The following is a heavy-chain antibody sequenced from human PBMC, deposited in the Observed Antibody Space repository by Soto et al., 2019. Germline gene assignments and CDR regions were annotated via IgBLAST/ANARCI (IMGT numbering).Heavy chain of an antibody. V-gene: IGHV4-30-4*01. J-gene: IGHJ4*02. CDR1: GGSISSGDYY. CDR2: IYYSGST. Sequence: PSETLSLTCIVSGGSISSGDYYWSWIRQPPGKGLEWIGYIYYSGSTYYNPSLKSRVTISVDTSKNQFSLKLSSVTAADTAVYYCARAEYSSGWYFDYWGQGTLVTVSS. CDR3: ARAEYSSGWYFDY. D-gene: IGHD6-19*01.